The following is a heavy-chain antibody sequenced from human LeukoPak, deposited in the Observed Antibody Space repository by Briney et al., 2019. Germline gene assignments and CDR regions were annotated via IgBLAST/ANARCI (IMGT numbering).Heavy chain of an antibody. Sequence: GSLRLSCAASGFTFSSYAMSWVRQAPGKGLEWVSAISGSGGSTYYADSVKGRFTTSRDNSKNTLYLQTSSLRAEDTAIYYCAQDFDYYHSSGYIDYWGQGTLVTVSS. CDR3: AQDFDYYHSSGYIDY. CDR2: ISGSGGST. V-gene: IGHV3-23*01. D-gene: IGHD3-22*01. CDR1: GFTFSSYA. J-gene: IGHJ4*02.